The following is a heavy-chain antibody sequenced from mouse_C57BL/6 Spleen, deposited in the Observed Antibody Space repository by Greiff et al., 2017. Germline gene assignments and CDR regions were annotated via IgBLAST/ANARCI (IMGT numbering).Heavy chain of an antibody. CDR2: IYPADSET. CDR1: GYTFTSYW. J-gene: IGHJ4*01. Sequence: QVQLQQSGAELVRPGSSVKLSCKASGYTFTSYWMDWVKQRPGQGLEGIGNIYPADSETHYNEKFKGKATVTVDKSSSTAYMQLISLTSEDSAVYYCASGSHYYAMDYWGQGTSVTVSS. CDR3: ASGSHYYAMDY. V-gene: IGHV1-61*01. D-gene: IGHD1-1*01.